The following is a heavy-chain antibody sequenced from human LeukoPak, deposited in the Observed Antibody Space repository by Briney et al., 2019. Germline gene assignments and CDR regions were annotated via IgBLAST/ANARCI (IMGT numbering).Heavy chain of an antibody. CDR1: GGSFSGYY. V-gene: IGHV4-34*01. J-gene: IGHJ5*02. CDR2: INHSGST. CDR3: ASVGNWNYPSNWFDP. D-gene: IGHD1-7*01. Sequence: SSETLSLTCAVYGGSFSGYYWSWIRQPPGKGLEWIGEINHSGSTNYNPSLKSRVTISVDTSKNQFSLKLSSVTAADTAVYYCASVGNWNYPSNWFDPWGQGTLVTVSS.